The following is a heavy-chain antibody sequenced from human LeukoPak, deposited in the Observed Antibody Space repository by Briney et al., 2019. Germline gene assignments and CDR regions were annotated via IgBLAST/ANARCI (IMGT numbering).Heavy chain of an antibody. V-gene: IGHV3-30*02. D-gene: IGHD2-15*01. CDR3: AREGSGYDY. J-gene: IGHJ4*02. Sequence: PGGSLRLSCAASGFTFSTYGMHRVRQAPGKGLEWVAFIQNDEIDKFYADSVKARFTISRDNAKNSLYLQMSSLRAEDTAMYYCAREGSGYDYWGQGTLVTVSS. CDR1: GFTFSTYG. CDR2: IQNDEIDK.